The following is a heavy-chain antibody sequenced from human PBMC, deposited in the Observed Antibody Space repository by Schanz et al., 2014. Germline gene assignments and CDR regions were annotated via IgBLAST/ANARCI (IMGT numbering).Heavy chain of an antibody. Sequence: QVQLVQSGAEVKKPGASVKVSCKASGYTFTSYAMNWVRQAPGQGLEWMGIINPTGGSTTYAEKFLGRVTMTSDTSTSTVYMELSRLRSEDMAVYYCVRAPHYGSGRHLDYWGQGTLVTVSS. CDR3: VRAPHYGSGRHLDY. V-gene: IGHV1-46*03. CDR1: GYTFTSYA. J-gene: IGHJ4*02. CDR2: INPTGGST. D-gene: IGHD3-10*01.